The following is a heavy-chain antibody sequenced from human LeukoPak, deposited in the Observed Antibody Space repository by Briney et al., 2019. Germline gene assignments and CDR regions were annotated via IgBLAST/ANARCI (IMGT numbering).Heavy chain of an antibody. CDR2: ISSSSSYI. Sequence: PGGSLRLSCAASGFTFSSYSMNWVRQAPGKGLEWVSSISSSSSYIYYADSVKGRFTISRDNAKNSLYLQMNSLRAEDTAVYYCARDSAYCGGDCYSSRYYSYYNLDVWGKGNTVTVSS. J-gene: IGHJ6*03. V-gene: IGHV3-21*01. CDR1: GFTFSSYS. D-gene: IGHD2-21*02. CDR3: ARDSAYCGGDCYSSRYYSYYNLDV.